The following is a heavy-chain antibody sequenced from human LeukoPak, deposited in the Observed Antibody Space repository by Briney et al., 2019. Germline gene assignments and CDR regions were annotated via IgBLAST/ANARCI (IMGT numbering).Heavy chain of an antibody. CDR2: ISSSSSYI. J-gene: IGHJ4*02. V-gene: IGHV3-21*01. Sequence: GGSLRLSCAASGFTFSSYSMNWVRQAPGKGLEWVSSISSSSSYIYYADSVKGRFTISRDSSKNTLYLQMNSLRPEDTAVYYCARARPSMWIDYWGQGTLVTVSS. CDR3: ARARPSMWIDY. CDR1: GFTFSSYS. D-gene: IGHD5-12*01.